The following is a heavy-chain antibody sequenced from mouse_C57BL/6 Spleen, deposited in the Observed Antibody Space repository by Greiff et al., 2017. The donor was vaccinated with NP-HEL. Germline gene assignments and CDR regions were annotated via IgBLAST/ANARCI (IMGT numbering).Heavy chain of an antibody. CDR3: ARSLDTGYFDV. CDR2: INPSSGYT. CDR1: GYTFTSYW. D-gene: IGHD3-3*01. J-gene: IGHJ1*03. Sequence: VQLQQSGAELAKPGASVKLSCKASGYTFTSYWMHWVKQRPGKGLEWIGYINPSSGYTKYNQKFKDKATLNADKSSSTAYMQLSSLTYEDSAVYYCARSLDTGYFDVWGTGTTVTVSS. V-gene: IGHV1-7*01.